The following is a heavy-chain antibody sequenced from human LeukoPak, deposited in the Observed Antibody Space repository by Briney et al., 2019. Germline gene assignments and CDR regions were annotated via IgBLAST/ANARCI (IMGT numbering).Heavy chain of an antibody. V-gene: IGHV1-69*13. CDR1: GGTFSSYA. CDR3: ASVGSMVRVDAFDI. CDR2: IIPIFGTA. J-gene: IGHJ3*02. D-gene: IGHD3-10*01. Sequence: SVKVSCKASGGTFSSYAISWVRQAPGQGLEWMGGIIPIFGTANYAQKFQGRVTITADESTSTAYMELSSLRSEDTAVYYCASVGSMVRVDAFDIWGQGTMVTVSS.